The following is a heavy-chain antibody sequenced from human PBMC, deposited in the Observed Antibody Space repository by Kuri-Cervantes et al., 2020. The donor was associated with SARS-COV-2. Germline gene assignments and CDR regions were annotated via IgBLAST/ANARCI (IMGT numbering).Heavy chain of an antibody. D-gene: IGHD3-22*01. J-gene: IGHJ4*02. CDR2: IYYSGST. CDR3: SRTGGYDSDYFDY. CDR1: GCSISSSSYY. Sequence: ESLKISCTVSGCSISSSSYYWGWIRQPPGKGLEWIVSIYYSGSTYYNPSLKSRVTICVDTSKNQFSLKLSSVTAADTAVYYCSRTGGYDSDYFDYWGQGTLVTVSS. V-gene: IGHV4-39*01.